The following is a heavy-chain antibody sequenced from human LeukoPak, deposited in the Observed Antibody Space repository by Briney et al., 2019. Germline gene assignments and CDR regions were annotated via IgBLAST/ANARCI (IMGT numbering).Heavy chain of an antibody. Sequence: GGSLRLSCAASGFTFSNYAMSWVRQSPRKGLEWVSAVSGSGGSTYYADSVKGRFTISRDNSKNTLYLQMNSLRAEDTAVYYCAKDVRVFDYWGQGTLVTVSS. V-gene: IGHV3-23*01. D-gene: IGHD6-6*01. CDR3: AKDVRVFDY. J-gene: IGHJ4*02. CDR1: GFTFSNYA. CDR2: VSGSGGST.